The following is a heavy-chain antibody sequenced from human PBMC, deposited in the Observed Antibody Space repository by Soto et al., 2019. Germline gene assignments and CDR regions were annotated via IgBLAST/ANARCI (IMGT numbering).Heavy chain of an antibody. CDR2: ISGSGGST. J-gene: IGHJ4*02. CDR3: AKAAYYYDSSGYYPFDY. V-gene: IGHV3-23*01. Sequence: GESLKISCAASGFTFSSYAMSWVRQAPGKGLEWVSAISGSGGSTYYADSVKGRFTISRDNSKNTLYLQMNSLRAEDTAVYYCAKAAYYYDSSGYYPFDYWGQGTLVTVSS. CDR1: GFTFSSYA. D-gene: IGHD3-22*01.